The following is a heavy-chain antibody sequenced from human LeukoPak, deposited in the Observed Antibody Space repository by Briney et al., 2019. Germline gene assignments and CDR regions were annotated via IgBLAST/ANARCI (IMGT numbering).Heavy chain of an antibody. J-gene: IGHJ4*02. Sequence: GGSLRLSCAASGFTFSNYAMTWVRQAPGKGLEWVSAISVSGDNTYYADSVKGRFTISRDNSKNTLYLQMNSLRAEDTALYYCTRGQIVGADARVDYWGQGTLVTVSS. CDR1: GFTFSNYA. CDR3: TRGQIVGADARVDY. D-gene: IGHD1-26*01. V-gene: IGHV3-23*01. CDR2: ISVSGDNT.